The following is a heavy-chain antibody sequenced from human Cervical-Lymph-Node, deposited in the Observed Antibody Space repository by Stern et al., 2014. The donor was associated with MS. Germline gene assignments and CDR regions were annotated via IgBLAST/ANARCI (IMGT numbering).Heavy chain of an antibody. CDR2: INHDGSET. CDR3: ARGTGGVGAEYFDY. CDR1: GFTFRTYW. D-gene: IGHD1-26*01. V-gene: IGHV3-7*01. Sequence: EVQLVESGGGLVQPGGSLSLSCAASGFTFRTYWLSWVRHAPEKGLEWVGRINHDGSETYYVDSATGRFTISRDNAKNSLYLQMNSLRAEDTAVYYCARGTGGVGAEYFDYWGQGTLVTVSS. J-gene: IGHJ4*02.